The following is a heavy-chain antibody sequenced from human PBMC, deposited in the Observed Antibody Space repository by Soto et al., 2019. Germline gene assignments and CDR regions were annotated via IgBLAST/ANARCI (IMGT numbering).Heavy chain of an antibody. Sequence: EVQLLESGGGLVQPGGSLRLSCTASGFTFSSYALTWVRQAPGKGLEWVSGLSAIGGSTYYSDSVKGRFTISRDNTNSTLYLRMNNLRVEDTAIYYCAKVTREGGGDFDYWGQGTLVTVSS. D-gene: IGHD1-26*01. J-gene: IGHJ4*02. CDR2: LSAIGGST. V-gene: IGHV3-23*01. CDR3: AKVTREGGGDFDY. CDR1: GFTFSSYA.